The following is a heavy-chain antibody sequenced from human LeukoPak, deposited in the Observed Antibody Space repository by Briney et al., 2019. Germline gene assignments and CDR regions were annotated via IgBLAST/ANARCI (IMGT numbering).Heavy chain of an antibody. V-gene: IGHV3-30*18. CDR2: ISYDGSNK. CDR1: GFTFSSYG. Sequence: GGSLRLSCAASGFTFSSYGMHWVRQAPGKGLEWVAVISYDGSNKYYADSVKGRFTISRDNSKNTLYLQMNSLRAEDTAVYYCANVVYGDRFGYWGQGTLVTVSS. J-gene: IGHJ4*02. CDR3: ANVVYGDRFGY. D-gene: IGHD4-17*01.